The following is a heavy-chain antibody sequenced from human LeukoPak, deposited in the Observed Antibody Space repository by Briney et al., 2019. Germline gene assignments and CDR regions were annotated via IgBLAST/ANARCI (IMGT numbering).Heavy chain of an antibody. J-gene: IGHJ4*02. D-gene: IGHD3-10*01. CDR3: AKGTYYYGSGPMGY. CDR1: GFTFSSYG. CDR2: ISGSGGST. V-gene: IGHV3-23*01. Sequence: GGSLRLSCAASGFTFSSYGMSWVRQAPGKGLERVSAISGSGGSTYYADSVKGRFTISRDNSKNTLYLQMNSLRVEDTAVCYCAKGTYYYGSGPMGYWGQGTLVTVSS.